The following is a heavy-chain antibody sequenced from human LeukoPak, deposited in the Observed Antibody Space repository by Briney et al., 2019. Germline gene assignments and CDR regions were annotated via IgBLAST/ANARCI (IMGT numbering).Heavy chain of an antibody. J-gene: IGHJ4*02. D-gene: IGHD1-14*01. CDR2: IYYSGNT. Sequence: SETLSLTCNVSGGSTSSYYWSWIRQPPGKGLEWIGYIYYSGNTNYNPSLKSRGTISADTSKNQFSLKLSSVTAADTAMYYCARQRDNALSYFDYWGQGTLVTVSS. CDR3: ARQRDNALSYFDY. V-gene: IGHV4-59*08. CDR1: GGSTSSYY.